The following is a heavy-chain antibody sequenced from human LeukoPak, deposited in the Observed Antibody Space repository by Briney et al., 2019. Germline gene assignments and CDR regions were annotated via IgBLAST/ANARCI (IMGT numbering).Heavy chain of an antibody. CDR3: ASWSDLMYNWFDP. J-gene: IGHJ5*02. CDR2: ISYSGNT. Sequence: SETLSLTCAVSGGSISSGGYSWSWIRQPPGKGLEWIGYISYSGNTYHNPSLKSRVTISLDTSKNQFSLKLSSVTAADTAVYYCASWSDLMYNWFDPWGQGTRVTVSS. V-gene: IGHV4-30-4*07. CDR1: GGSISSGGYS. D-gene: IGHD2-8*02.